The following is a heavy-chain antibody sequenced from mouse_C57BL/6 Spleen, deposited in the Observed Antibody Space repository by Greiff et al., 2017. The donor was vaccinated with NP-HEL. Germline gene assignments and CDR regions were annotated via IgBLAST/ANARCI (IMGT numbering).Heavy chain of an antibody. J-gene: IGHJ1*03. V-gene: IGHV1-64*01. CDR1: GYTFTSYW. D-gene: IGHD1-1*01. Sequence: QVQLQQPGAELVKPGASVKLSCKASGYTFTSYWMHWVKQRPGQGLEWIGMIHPNSGSTNYNEKFKSKATLTVDKSSSTAYMLLSSLTSEDSAVYYCARRDYGSSYAWYFDVWGTGTTVTVSS. CDR3: ARRDYGSSYAWYFDV. CDR2: IHPNSGST.